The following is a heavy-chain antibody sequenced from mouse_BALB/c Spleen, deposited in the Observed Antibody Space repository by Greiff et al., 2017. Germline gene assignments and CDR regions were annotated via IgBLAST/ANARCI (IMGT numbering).Heavy chain of an antibody. CDR2: IDPANGNT. V-gene: IGHV14-3*02. J-gene: IGHJ1*01. D-gene: IGHD4-1*01. CDR1: GFNIKDTY. Sequence: VQLQQSGAELVKPGASVKLSCTASGFNIKDTYMHWVKQRPEQGLEWIGRIDPANGNTKYDPKFQGKATITADTSSNTAYLRLSSLTSEDTAVYYCARETGTWYFDVWGAGTTVTVSS. CDR3: ARETGTWYFDV.